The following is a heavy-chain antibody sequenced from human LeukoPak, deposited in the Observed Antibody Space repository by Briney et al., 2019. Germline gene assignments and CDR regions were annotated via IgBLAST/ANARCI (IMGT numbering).Heavy chain of an antibody. V-gene: IGHV3-11*01. CDR3: ARDPQRPDSGSNGMDV. J-gene: IGHJ6*02. CDR1: GFTFSDYY. CDR2: ISSSGSTI. D-gene: IGHD1-26*01. Sequence: GGSLRLSCAASGFTFSDYYMSWIRQAPGKGLEWGSYISSSGSTIYYADSVKGRFTISRDNAKNSLYLQMNSLRAEDTAVYYCARDPQRPDSGSNGMDVWGQGTTVTVSS.